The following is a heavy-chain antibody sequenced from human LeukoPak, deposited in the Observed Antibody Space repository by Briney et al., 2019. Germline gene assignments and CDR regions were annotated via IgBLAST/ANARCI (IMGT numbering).Heavy chain of an antibody. CDR1: GGSISSSNW. CDR3: ARVQDYDYVWGSYRYGFDY. D-gene: IGHD3-16*02. CDR2: IYHSGST. Sequence: SESLSLTCAVSGGSISSSNWWSWVRQPRGKGLEWIGEIYHSGSTNYNPSLKSRVTISVDKSKNQFSLKLSSVTAADTAVYYCARVQDYDYVWGSYRYGFDYWGQGTLVTVSS. J-gene: IGHJ4*02. V-gene: IGHV4-4*02.